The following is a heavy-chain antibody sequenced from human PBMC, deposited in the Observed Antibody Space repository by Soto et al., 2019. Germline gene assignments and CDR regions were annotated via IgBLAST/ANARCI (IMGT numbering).Heavy chain of an antibody. V-gene: IGHV3-23*01. CDR3: VRKVLRSTTLPIYWYFDL. D-gene: IGHD2-2*01. J-gene: IGHJ2*01. CDR2: VSGGGDAT. Sequence: EVQLLESGGGLVQPGGSLRLSCEGSGFTFINYAMNWVRQAPGKGLEWVSAVSGGGDATFYADSVKGRFTISKDNSNNTVTLHISSLGVDDTAGYYCVRKVLRSTTLPIYWYFDLLGRGTLVTVSS. CDR1: GFTFINYA.